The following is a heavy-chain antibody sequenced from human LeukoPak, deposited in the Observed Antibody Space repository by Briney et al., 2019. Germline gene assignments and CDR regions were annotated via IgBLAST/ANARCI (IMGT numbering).Heavy chain of an antibody. CDR2: ISSSSSTI. CDR1: GFTFSSYS. J-gene: IGHJ4*02. D-gene: IGHD6-6*01. Sequence: GGSLRLSCAASGFTFSSYSMNWVRQAPGKGLEWVSYISSSSSTIYYADSVKGRFTISRDNAKNSLYLQMNSLRAEDTAVYYCARGMSSSGFDYWGQGALVTVSS. CDR3: ARGMSSSGFDY. V-gene: IGHV3-48*01.